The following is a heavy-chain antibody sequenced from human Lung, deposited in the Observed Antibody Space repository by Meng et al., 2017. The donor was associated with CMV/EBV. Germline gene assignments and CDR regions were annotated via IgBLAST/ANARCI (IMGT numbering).Heavy chain of an antibody. Sequence: GSLRLXCTVSGGSISSSSYYWGWIRQPPGKGLEWIGSIYYSGSTYYNPSLKSRVTISVDTSKNQFSLKLSSVTAADTAVYYCARGGKDIVVVPAPIDYWXQGTLVTVSS. D-gene: IGHD2-2*01. CDR1: GGSISSSSYY. CDR2: IYYSGST. CDR3: ARGGKDIVVVPAPIDY. J-gene: IGHJ4*02. V-gene: IGHV4-39*07.